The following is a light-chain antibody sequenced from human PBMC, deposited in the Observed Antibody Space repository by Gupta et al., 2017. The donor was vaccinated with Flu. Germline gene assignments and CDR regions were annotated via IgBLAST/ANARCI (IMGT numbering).Light chain of an antibody. J-gene: IGKJ4*01. Sequence: PSTRSASVGDRVTITCRASQSISSWLAWYQQKPGTAPKLLIYKASNLESGVPSRFSGSASGTEFTLIISSLQPDDSATYYCQQYNSPPLTFGGGTKVEIK. CDR1: QSISSW. V-gene: IGKV1-5*03. CDR3: QQYNSPPLT. CDR2: KAS.